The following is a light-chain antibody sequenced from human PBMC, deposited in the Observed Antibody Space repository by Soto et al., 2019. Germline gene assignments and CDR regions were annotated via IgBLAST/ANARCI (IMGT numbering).Light chain of an antibody. CDR2: KAS. CDR1: QSISSW. CDR3: QHYNSYSEA. Sequence: IQLIQSGSTLYARGGHIATITYRASQSISSWLAWYQQKPGKAPKLLIYKASTLKSGVPSRFSGSGSGTEFTLTISSLQPDDFATYHCQHYNSYSEAFGQGTKVVIK. J-gene: IGKJ1*01. V-gene: IGKV1-5*03.